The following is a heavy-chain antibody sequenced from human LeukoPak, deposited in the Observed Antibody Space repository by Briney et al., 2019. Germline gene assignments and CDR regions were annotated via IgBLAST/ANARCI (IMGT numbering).Heavy chain of an antibody. D-gene: IGHD5-24*01. J-gene: IGHJ6*03. V-gene: IGHV1-69*13. CDR2: IIPIFGTA. Sequence: SVKVSCKASGGTFSSYAICWVRQAPAQGLEWMGGIIPIFGTANYAQKFQGRVTITADESTSTAYMELSSLRSEDTAVYYCARVGYNSGLYYYYYYMDVWGKGTTVTVSS. CDR1: GGTFSSYA. CDR3: ARVGYNSGLYYYYYYMDV.